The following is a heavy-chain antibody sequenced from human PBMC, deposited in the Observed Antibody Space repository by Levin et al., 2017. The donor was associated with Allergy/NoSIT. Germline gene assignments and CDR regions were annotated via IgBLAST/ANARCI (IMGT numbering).Heavy chain of an antibody. CDR2: IKSKTDGGTT. D-gene: IGHD6-19*01. CDR1: GFTFSNAW. V-gene: IGHV3-15*01. J-gene: IGHJ6*02. CDR3: TTGGSSGPPGYYYYYGMDV. Sequence: GGSLRLSCAASGFTFSNAWMSWVRQAPGKGLEWVGRIKSKTDGGTTDYAAPVKGRFTISRDDSKNTLYLQMNSLKTEDTAVYYCTTGGSSGPPGYYYYYGMDVWGQGTTVTVSS.